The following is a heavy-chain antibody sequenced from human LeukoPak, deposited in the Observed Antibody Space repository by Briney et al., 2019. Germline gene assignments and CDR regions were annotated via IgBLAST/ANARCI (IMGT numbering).Heavy chain of an antibody. CDR1: GFTFSNNA. V-gene: IGHV3-23*01. D-gene: IGHD3-22*01. CDR3: AKYYYDSSGLFDY. CDR2: ISGTGIAI. J-gene: IGHJ4*02. Sequence: PGGSLRLSCAASGFTFSNNALSWVRQAPGKGLEWVSTISGTGIAIYYADSVKGRFTISRDNSKNTLYLQLNSLRAEDTAIYYCAKYYYDSSGLFDYWGQGALVTVSS.